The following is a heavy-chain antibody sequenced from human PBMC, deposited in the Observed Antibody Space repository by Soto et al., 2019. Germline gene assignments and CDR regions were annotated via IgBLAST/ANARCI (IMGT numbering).Heavy chain of an antibody. CDR2: ISAYNGNT. Sequence: QVQLVQSGAEVKKPGASVKVSCKASGYTFTSYGISWVRQAPGQGPEWMGWISAYNGNTNYAQKLQGRVTMTTDTSTSTAYMELRRLRSDDTDVYYCARDRKVAVAGHGAFDIWGQGTMVTVSS. D-gene: IGHD6-19*01. CDR3: ARDRKVAVAGHGAFDI. CDR1: GYTFTSYG. V-gene: IGHV1-18*01. J-gene: IGHJ3*02.